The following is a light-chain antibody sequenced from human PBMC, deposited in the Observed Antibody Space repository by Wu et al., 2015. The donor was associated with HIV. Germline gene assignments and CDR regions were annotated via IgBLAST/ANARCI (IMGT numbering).Light chain of an antibody. CDR3: QQYNSYPIT. Sequence: DIQMTQSPSTLSASVGDRVTITCRASQSISSWLAWYQQKPGKAPKVLIYKASSLESGVPSRFSGSGSGTEFTLTISNLQPDDFATYYCQQYNSYPITFGQGTRLE. CDR1: QSISSW. J-gene: IGKJ5*01. CDR2: KAS. V-gene: IGKV1-5*03.